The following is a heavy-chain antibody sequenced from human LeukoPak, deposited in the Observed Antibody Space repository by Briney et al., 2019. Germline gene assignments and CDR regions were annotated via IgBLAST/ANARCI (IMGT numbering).Heavy chain of an antibody. CDR2: IYYSGST. D-gene: IGHD4-17*01. J-gene: IGHJ5*02. Sequence: KPSETLSLTCTVSGGSISSYYWSWIRQPPGKGLEWIGYIYYSGSTNYNPSLKSRVTISVDTSKNQFSLKLSSVTAADTAVYYCARHRHDYGRGWFDPWGQGTLVTVSS. V-gene: IGHV4-59*08. CDR3: ARHRHDYGRGWFDP. CDR1: GGSISSYY.